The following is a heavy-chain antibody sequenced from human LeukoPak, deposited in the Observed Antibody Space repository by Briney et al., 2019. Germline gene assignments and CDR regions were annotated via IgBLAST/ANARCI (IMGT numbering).Heavy chain of an antibody. J-gene: IGHJ5*02. V-gene: IGHV3-23*01. D-gene: IGHD6-19*01. CDR2: ISGSGDNT. Sequence: GGSLRLSCAASGFTFTNYAMNWVRQAPGKGLEWVSSISGSGDNTYYADSVKGRFTISRDNSKNTLYLQMNNLRAEDTAVYYCARGADTGYSSDSWGQGTLVTVSS. CDR3: ARGADTGYSSDS. CDR1: GFTFTNYA.